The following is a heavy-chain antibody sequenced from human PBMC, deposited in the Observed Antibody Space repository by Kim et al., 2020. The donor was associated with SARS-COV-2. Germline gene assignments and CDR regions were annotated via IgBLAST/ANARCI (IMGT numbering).Heavy chain of an antibody. D-gene: IGHD3-22*01. J-gene: IGHJ6*02. CDR1: GFTFSSYA. V-gene: IGHV3-30-3*01. CDR2: ISYDGSNK. CDR3: ARTGDYYDSSGYYPQYGMDV. Sequence: GGSLRLSCAASGFTFSSYAMHWVRQAPGKGLEWVAVISYDGSNKYYADSVKGRFTISRDNSKNTLYLQMNSLRAEDTAVYYCARTGDYYDSSGYYPQYGMDVWGQGTTVTVSS.